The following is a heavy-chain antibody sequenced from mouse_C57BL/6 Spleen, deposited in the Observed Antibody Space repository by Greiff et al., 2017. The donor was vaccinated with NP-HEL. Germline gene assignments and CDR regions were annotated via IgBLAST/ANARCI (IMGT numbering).Heavy chain of an antibody. J-gene: IGHJ2*01. CDR3: ARPYITTVVAPGYFDY. CDR1: GYTFTSYW. V-gene: IGHV1-7*01. CDR2: INPSSGYT. Sequence: VQLQQSGAELAKPGASVKLSCKASGYTFTSYWMHWVKQRPGQGLEWIGYINPSSGYTKYNQKFKDKATLTADKSSSTAYMQLSSLTYEDSAVYYCARPYITTVVAPGYFDYWGQGTTLTVSS. D-gene: IGHD1-1*01.